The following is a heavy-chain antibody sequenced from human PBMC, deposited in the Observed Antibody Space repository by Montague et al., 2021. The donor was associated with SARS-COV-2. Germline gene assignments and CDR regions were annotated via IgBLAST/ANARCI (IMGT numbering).Heavy chain of an antibody. CDR3: ARSPTSYYYDSKAAPATPDAFDI. CDR2: IYYSGST. Sequence: SETLSLTCTVSGGSISSSSYYWGWIRQPPGKGLEWIGSIYYSGSTYYNPSLKSRVTISVDTSKNQFSLKLSSVTAADTAVYYCARSPTSYYYDSKAAPATPDAFDIWGQGTTVTVSS. D-gene: IGHD3-22*01. V-gene: IGHV4-39*01. J-gene: IGHJ3*02. CDR1: GGSISSSSYY.